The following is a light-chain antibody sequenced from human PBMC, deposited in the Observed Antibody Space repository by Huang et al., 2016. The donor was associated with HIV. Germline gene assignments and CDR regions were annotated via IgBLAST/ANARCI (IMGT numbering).Light chain of an antibody. CDR1: QGISNY. J-gene: IGKJ4*01. CDR3: QKYNSAPPLT. V-gene: IGKV1-27*01. Sequence: DIQMTQSPSSLSASVGDRVTITCRASQGISNYFAWYQQKPGRVPKLLMYAASTLQSGVASRFSGSGSGTDVTLTISSLQPEDVATYYCQKYNSAPPLTFGGGTKVEIK. CDR2: AAS.